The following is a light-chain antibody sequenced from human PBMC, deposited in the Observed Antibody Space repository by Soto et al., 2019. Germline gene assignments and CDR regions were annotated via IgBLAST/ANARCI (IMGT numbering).Light chain of an antibody. Sequence: EIVLTQSPGTLSLSPGERVTLSCRASQSISNNRLAWYQQKPGQAPRLLIHGTSNRSTGIPDRFSCSGSGTDFTLTFSRLEPEDFAVYYCEYYGTSITFGGGTKVDIK. V-gene: IGKV3-20*01. J-gene: IGKJ4*01. CDR3: EYYGTSIT. CDR2: GTS. CDR1: QSISNNR.